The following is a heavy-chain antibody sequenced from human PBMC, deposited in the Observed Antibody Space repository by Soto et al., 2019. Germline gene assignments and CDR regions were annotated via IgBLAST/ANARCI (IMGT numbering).Heavy chain of an antibody. Sequence: PGGSLRLSFAASGFTFNNYAMSWVRQAPGKGLEWVSAISANGQGIYYADSVKGRFIISRDSSKNTVFLHMDSLTAEDTAVYYFAKDRNYPRDQFHNWGQGTLVTVSS. CDR1: GFTFNNYA. CDR3: AKDRNYPRDQFHN. D-gene: IGHD1-7*01. V-gene: IGHV3-23*01. J-gene: IGHJ4*02. CDR2: ISANGQGI.